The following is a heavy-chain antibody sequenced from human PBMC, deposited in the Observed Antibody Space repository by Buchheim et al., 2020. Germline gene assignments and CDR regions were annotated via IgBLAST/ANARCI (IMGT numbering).Heavy chain of an antibody. J-gene: IGHJ6*02. D-gene: IGHD2-15*01. CDR3: ARDLGVVDYYYYYGMDV. CDR1: GGSISSGSYY. Sequence: QVQLQESGPGLVKPSQTLSLTCTVSGGSISSGSYYWSWIRQPAGKGLEWIGRIYTSGSTNYNPSLKSRVTIPVDTSKNQFSLKLSSVTAADTAVYYCARDLGVVDYYYYYGMDVWGQGTT. V-gene: IGHV4-61*02. CDR2: IYTSGST.